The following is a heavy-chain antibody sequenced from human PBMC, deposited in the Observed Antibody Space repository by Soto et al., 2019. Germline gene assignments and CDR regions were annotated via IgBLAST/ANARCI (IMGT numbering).Heavy chain of an antibody. CDR2: IYYSGST. J-gene: IGHJ6*02. CDR3: ARDCYSNDGYYYYGMDV. D-gene: IGHD4-4*01. Sequence: QVQLQESGPGLVKPSETLSLTCTVSGGSVSSGSYYWSWIRQPPGKGLEWIGYIYYSGSTNYNPSLKSRVTISVDTSKNQFSLKLSSVTAADTAVYYCARDCYSNDGYYYYGMDVWGQGTTVTVAS. V-gene: IGHV4-61*01. CDR1: GGSVSSGSYY.